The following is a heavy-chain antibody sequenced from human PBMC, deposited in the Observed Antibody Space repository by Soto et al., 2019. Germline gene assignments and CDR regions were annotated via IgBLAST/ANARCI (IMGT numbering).Heavy chain of an antibody. J-gene: IGHJ4*02. Sequence: QVQLVESGGGVVQPGRSLRLSCAASGFTFSSYGMHWVRQAPGKGLEWVAVIWNDGSNKYYADSVKGRFTISRDNSKNTLYLQMNSLRAEDTAVYYSAREGEGAAREYFDYCGQGTLVTVSS. V-gene: IGHV3-33*01. CDR1: GFTFSSYG. CDR2: IWNDGSNK. CDR3: AREGEGAAREYFDY. D-gene: IGHD6-6*01.